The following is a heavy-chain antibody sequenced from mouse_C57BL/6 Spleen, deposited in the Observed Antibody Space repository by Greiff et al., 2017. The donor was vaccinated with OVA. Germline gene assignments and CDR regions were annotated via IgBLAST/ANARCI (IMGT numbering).Heavy chain of an antibody. Sequence: EVKVVESGGGLVKPGGSLKLSCAASGFTFSSYAMSWVRQTPEKRLEWVATISDGGSYTYYPDNVKGRFTISRDNAKNNLYLQMSHLKSEDTAMYYCARDRGLGRFAYWGQGTLVTVSA. CDR3: ARDRGLGRFAY. CDR2: ISDGGSYT. D-gene: IGHD4-1*01. J-gene: IGHJ3*01. V-gene: IGHV5-4*01. CDR1: GFTFSSYA.